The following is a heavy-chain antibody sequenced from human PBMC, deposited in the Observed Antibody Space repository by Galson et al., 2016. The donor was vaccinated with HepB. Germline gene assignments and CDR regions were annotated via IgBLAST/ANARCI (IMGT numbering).Heavy chain of an antibody. CDR2: IIPMFRSG. CDR3: ARAFLTAVVASFDY. CDR1: GGRFNSYA. V-gene: IGHV1-69*13. J-gene: IGHJ4*02. D-gene: IGHD4-17*01. Sequence: SVKVSCKASGGRFNSYAISWVRRAPGQGLEWMGAIIPMFRSGNYAQKFQGRVTITADESTSTVYMDLNSLRSEDTAVYYCARAFLTAVVASFDYRGQGTLVTVSS.